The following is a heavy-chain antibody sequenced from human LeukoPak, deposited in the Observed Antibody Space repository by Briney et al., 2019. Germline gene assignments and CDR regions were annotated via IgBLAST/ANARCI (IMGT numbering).Heavy chain of an antibody. D-gene: IGHD3-10*01. J-gene: IGHJ4*02. V-gene: IGHV3-23*01. CDR2: ISGSGGST. CDR1: GFTFGDYA. Sequence: GGSLRLSCTASGFTFGDYAMSWVRQAPGKGLEWVSAISGSGGSTYYADSVKGRFTISRDNSKNTLYLQMNSLRAEDTAVYYCAKDGLWFGEFPFDYWGQGTLVTVSS. CDR3: AKDGLWFGEFPFDY.